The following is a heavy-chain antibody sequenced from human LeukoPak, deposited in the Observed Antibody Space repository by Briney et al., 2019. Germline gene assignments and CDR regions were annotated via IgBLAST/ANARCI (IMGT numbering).Heavy chain of an antibody. Sequence: ASVKLSCKASGYTFTRYHMHWLRQAPGQGLEWMGIINPSGGSTRYAQKFQGRVTMTRDTSTSTVYMEVSSLRSEDTAVYYCARSVYTIIAVAEGATNWFDPWGQGTLVTVSS. CDR3: ARSVYTIIAVAEGATNWFDP. CDR2: INPSGGST. D-gene: IGHD6-19*01. CDR1: GYTFTRYH. J-gene: IGHJ5*02. V-gene: IGHV1-46*01.